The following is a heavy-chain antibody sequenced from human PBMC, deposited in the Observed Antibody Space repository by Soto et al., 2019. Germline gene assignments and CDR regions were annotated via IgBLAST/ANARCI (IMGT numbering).Heavy chain of an antibody. CDR1: EGPFRSYA. V-gene: IGHV1-69*13. CDR3: ARSMETNYFYCMDV. Sequence: SGKVCVKSSEGPFRSYAINWGRQAPGQGLEWMGGIIPMFGKPNYAEKFLGRVTITADEATRTAYMEVSSLKSEDTAVYYCARSMETNYFYCMDVWGLGTTVTVSS. D-gene: IGHD2-8*01. CDR2: IIPMFGKP. J-gene: IGHJ6*01.